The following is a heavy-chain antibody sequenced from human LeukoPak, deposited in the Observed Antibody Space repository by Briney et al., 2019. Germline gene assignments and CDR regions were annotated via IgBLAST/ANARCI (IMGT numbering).Heavy chain of an antibody. CDR2: IRYDGSNK. Sequence: AGGSLRLSCAASGFTFSSYGMHWVRQAPGKGLEWVAFIRYDGSNKYYADSVKGRFTISRDNSKNTLYLQMNSLRAEDTAVYYCAKGELYGDGGSIDYWGQGTLVTVSS. D-gene: IGHD4-17*01. J-gene: IGHJ4*02. CDR3: AKGELYGDGGSIDY. V-gene: IGHV3-30*02. CDR1: GFTFSSYG.